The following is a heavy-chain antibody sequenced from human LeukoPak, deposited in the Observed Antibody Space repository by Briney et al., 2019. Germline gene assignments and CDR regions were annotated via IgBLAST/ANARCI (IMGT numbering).Heavy chain of an antibody. V-gene: IGHV3-66*01. CDR2: IYSGGST. CDR3: ARDPWLDP. Sequence: TGGSLRLSCAVSGFTVSSNYMTWVRQAPGKGLEWVSVIYSGGSTYYVDSVKGRFTISRDNSKNTVYLQMNRLRADDTAVYYCARDPWLDPWGQGTLVTVSS. CDR1: GFTVSSNY. J-gene: IGHJ5*02.